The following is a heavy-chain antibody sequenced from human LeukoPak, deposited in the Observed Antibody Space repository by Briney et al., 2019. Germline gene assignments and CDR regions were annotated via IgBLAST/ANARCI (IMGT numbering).Heavy chain of an antibody. CDR1: GGSISSYY. CDR3: AAQTRCGGDCYSDY. V-gene: IGHV4-59*01. Sequence: SETLSLICTVSGGSISSYYWSWIRQPPGKGLEGFGYIYYSGSPNYNPSLKSRVTISVDTSKNQFSLKLSSVTAADTAVYYCAAQTRCGGDCYSDYWGQGTLVTVSS. D-gene: IGHD2-21*02. CDR2: IYYSGSP. J-gene: IGHJ4*02.